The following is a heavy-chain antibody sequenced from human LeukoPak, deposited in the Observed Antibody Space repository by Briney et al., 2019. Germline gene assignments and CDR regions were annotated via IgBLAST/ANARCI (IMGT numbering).Heavy chain of an antibody. D-gene: IGHD2-21*01. Sequence: GASVNVSCKTSGYSFTHYYMHWVRQAPGQGLEWMGWINPNSGGTSSAQKFQGRFTMTRDTSITTVYMEMNWLTSDDTAIYYCARADRLHGGPYLIGPWGQGTLVTVSS. CDR2: INPNSGGT. CDR1: GYSFTHYY. CDR3: ARADRLHGGPYLIGP. V-gene: IGHV1-2*02. J-gene: IGHJ5*02.